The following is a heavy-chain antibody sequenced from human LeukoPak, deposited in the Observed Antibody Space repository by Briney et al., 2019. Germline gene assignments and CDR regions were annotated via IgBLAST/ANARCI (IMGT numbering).Heavy chain of an antibody. CDR1: GGSISSYY. V-gene: IGHV4-59*01. CDR2: IYYSGST. D-gene: IGHD3-10*01. J-gene: IGHJ5*02. CDR3: ARLLWFGESSRYNWFDP. Sequence: SETLSLTCTVSGGSISSYYWSWIRQPPGKGLEWIGYIYYSGSTNYNPSLKSRVTISVDTSKNRFSLKLSSVTAADTAVYYCARLLWFGESSRYNWFDPWGQGTLVTVSS.